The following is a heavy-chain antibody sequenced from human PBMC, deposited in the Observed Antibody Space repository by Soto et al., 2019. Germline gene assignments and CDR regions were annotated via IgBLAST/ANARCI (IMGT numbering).Heavy chain of an antibody. Sequence: PSETLSLTCTVSGASINSDYWSWIRQSPGKGPEWIGYIYHMGGTDYNPSLKSRVTISIDKSKNQFSLNLRSVTAADTAVYFCARFTYKSGFNWFDPWGQGTQVTVSS. CDR2: IYHMGGT. V-gene: IGHV4-59*03. D-gene: IGHD5-12*01. CDR3: ARFTYKSGFNWFDP. CDR1: GASINSDY. J-gene: IGHJ5*02.